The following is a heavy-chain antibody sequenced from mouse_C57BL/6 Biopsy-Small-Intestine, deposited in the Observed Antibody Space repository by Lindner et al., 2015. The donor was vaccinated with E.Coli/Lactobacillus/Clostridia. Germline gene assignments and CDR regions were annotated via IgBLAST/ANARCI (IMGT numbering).Heavy chain of an antibody. D-gene: IGHD2-10*01. Sequence: VQLQESGPVLVKPGASVKMSCKASGYTFTDYYMNWVKQSHGKSLEWIGVINPYNGGTSYNQKFKGKATLTVDKSSSTAYMELNSLTSEGSAVYYCARRTYYGNYYYAMDYWGQGTSVTVSS. CDR3: ARRTYYGNYYYAMDY. CDR1: GYTFTDYY. J-gene: IGHJ4*01. CDR2: INPYNGGT. V-gene: IGHV1-19*01.